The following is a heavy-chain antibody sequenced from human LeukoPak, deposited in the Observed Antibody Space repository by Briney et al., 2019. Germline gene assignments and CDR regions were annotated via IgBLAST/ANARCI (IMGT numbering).Heavy chain of an antibody. CDR3: ARTLRGGIEAAGIQPNYFYYYYMDV. CDR1: GGSFSGYY. D-gene: IGHD6-25*01. V-gene: IGHV4-34*01. Sequence: SETLSLTCAVYGGSFSGYYWSWIRQPPGKGLEWIGEINHSGSTNYNPSLKSRVTTSVDTSKNQFSLKLSSVTAADTAVYYCARTLRGGIEAAGIQPNYFYYYYMDVWGNGTTVTVSS. J-gene: IGHJ6*03. CDR2: INHSGST.